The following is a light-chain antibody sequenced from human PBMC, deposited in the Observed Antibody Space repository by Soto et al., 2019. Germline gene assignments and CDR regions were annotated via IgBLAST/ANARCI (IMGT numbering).Light chain of an antibody. V-gene: IGKV3-15*01. J-gene: IGKJ1*01. CDR1: HYVYSN. CDR2: RAS. CDR3: QQYHNLWT. Sequence: EIVMTQSPATLSVSPGERATLSCTASHYVYSNVARFQQRPGQAPRLLIYRASTRATGTPARFSGSGSGTEFTLTITSLQSEDFALYYCQQYHNLWTFGQGTKVDIK.